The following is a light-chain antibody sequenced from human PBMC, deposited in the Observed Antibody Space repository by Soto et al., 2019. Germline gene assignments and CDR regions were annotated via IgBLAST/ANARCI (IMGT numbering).Light chain of an antibody. CDR3: LQYFRWRT. Sequence: EIVMTQSPATLSVSPGERATLSCRASQSLSSSLAWYQQKPGQAPRLLIYDASTRATVIPARFSGSGSGTEFTLTISSLQPEDSAVYYCLQYFRWRTFGQGTKVEIK. CDR2: DAS. J-gene: IGKJ1*01. V-gene: IGKV3-15*01. CDR1: QSLSSS.